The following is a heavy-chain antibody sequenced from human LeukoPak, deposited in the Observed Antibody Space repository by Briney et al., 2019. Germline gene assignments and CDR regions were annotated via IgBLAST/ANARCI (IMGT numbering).Heavy chain of an antibody. CDR2: ISSSSSYI. Sequence: GGSLRLSCAASGFTFSSYSLNWVRQAPGKGLEWVSSISSSSSYIYYADSVKGRFTITRDNAKNSLNLQMTRMRAEETAVYYCARAAGTTFGDDFDSWGQGTMVTVSS. J-gene: IGHJ3*02. V-gene: IGHV3-21*01. CDR3: ARAAGTTFGDDFDS. CDR1: GFTFSSYS. D-gene: IGHD1-1*01.